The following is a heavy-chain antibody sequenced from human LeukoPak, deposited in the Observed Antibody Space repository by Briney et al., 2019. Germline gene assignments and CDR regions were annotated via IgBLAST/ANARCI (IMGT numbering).Heavy chain of an antibody. Sequence: GGSLRLSCAASGFXFSSYAIHWVRQAPGKGLEWVAVISYDGSNKYYADSVKGRFTISRDNSKNTLYLQMNSLRAEDTAVYYCARDLSDYVWGSYRYLFDYWGQGTLVTVSS. CDR1: GFXFSSYA. CDR3: ARDLSDYVWGSYRYLFDY. J-gene: IGHJ4*02. CDR2: ISYDGSNK. D-gene: IGHD3-16*02. V-gene: IGHV3-30-3*01.